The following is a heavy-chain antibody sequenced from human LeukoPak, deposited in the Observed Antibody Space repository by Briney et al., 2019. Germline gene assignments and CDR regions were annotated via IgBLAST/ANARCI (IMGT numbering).Heavy chain of an antibody. CDR3: ARVLYSSSWTYNWLDP. CDR2: IIPIFGTA. D-gene: IGHD6-13*01. CDR1: RGTFISYA. Sequence: SSVKVSCKACRGTFISYAISWVRQAPGQGLEWMGGIIPIFGTANYAQKFQGRVTITAYESTSTASMELSSLRSEDTAVYYCARVLYSSSWTYNWLDPWGQGTLVTVSS. J-gene: IGHJ5*02. V-gene: IGHV1-69*01.